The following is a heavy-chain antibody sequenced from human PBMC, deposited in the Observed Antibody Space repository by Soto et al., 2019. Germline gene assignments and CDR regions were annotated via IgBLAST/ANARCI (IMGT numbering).Heavy chain of an antibody. D-gene: IGHD5-18*01. CDR2: ISYDGSNK. J-gene: IGHJ4*02. Sequence: QVQLVESGGGVVQPGRSLRLSCAASGFTFSSYAMHWVRQAPGKGLEWVAVISYDGSNKYYADSVKGRFTISRDKSKNALDLQLNSMRAEDTAVYYCASEYGYDAPGFFDYWGQGALVTVSS. V-gene: IGHV3-30-3*01. CDR3: ASEYGYDAPGFFDY. CDR1: GFTFSSYA.